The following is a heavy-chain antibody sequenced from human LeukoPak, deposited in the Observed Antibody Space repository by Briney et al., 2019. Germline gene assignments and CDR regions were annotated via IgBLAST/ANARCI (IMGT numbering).Heavy chain of an antibody. CDR1: GFTVISNY. CDR3: ATTRYDAFDI. J-gene: IGHJ3*02. V-gene: IGHV3-53*01. D-gene: IGHD4-17*01. Sequence: GGSLRLSCAASGFTVISNYMSWVRQAPGKGLKWVSLIYSGGSTYYADSVRGRFTISRDNSTNTLCLQMNSLRAEDTAVYYCATTRYDAFDIWGQGTMVTVSS. CDR2: IYSGGST.